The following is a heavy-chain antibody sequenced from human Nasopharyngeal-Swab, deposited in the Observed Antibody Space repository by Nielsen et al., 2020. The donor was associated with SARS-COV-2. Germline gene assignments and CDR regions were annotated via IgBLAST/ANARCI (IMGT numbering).Heavy chain of an antibody. CDR1: GGSFSGYY. D-gene: IGHD1-26*01. Sequence: SETLSLTCAVYGGSFSGYYWSWIRQPPGKGLEWIGEINHSGSTHYNPSLKSRVTISVDTSKNQFSLKLSSVTAADTAVYYCARWELLFYFDYWGQGTLVTVSS. V-gene: IGHV4-34*01. CDR2: INHSGST. CDR3: ARWELLFYFDY. J-gene: IGHJ4*02.